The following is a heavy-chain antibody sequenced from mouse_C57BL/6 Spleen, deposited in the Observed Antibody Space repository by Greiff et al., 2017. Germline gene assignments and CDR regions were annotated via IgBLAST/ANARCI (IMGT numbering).Heavy chain of an antibody. V-gene: IGHV1-53*01. CDR2: INPSNGGT. Sequence: VQLLQPGTELVKPGASVKLSCKASGYTFTSYWMPWVQQSPGQGLEWIGNINPSNGGTNYNEKFKSKATLTVDKSSSTAYMHLSRLTSKDSAVYYCASPHLLSLLDYWGQGTTLTVSS. CDR1: GYTFTSYW. J-gene: IGHJ2*01. D-gene: IGHD2-1*01. CDR3: ASPHLLSLLDY.